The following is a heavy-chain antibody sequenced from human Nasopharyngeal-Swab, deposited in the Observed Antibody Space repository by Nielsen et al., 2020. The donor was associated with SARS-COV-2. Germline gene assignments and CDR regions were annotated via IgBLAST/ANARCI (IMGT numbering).Heavy chain of an antibody. V-gene: IGHV3-48*03. CDR3: AREAYYDFWSGSHNAFDI. CDR2: ISSTGSTI. Sequence: GGSLRLSCAASGFTFDIYEMDWVRQAPGKGLEWVSYISSTGSTIYYADSVKGRFTISRDNAKNSLYLQMNSLRAEDTAVYYCAREAYYDFWSGSHNAFDIWGQGTMVTVSS. J-gene: IGHJ3*02. D-gene: IGHD3-3*01. CDR1: GFTFDIYE.